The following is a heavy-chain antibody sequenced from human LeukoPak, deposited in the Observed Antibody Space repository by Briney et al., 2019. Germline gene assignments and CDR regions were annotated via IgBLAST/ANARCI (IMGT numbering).Heavy chain of an antibody. CDR2: ISYDGSNK. J-gene: IGHJ1*01. D-gene: IGHD6-13*01. CDR3: AKDSAAEYFQH. Sequence: GGSLRLSCAASGFTFSSYGMHWVRQASGKGLEWVAVISYDGSNKYYADSVKGRFTISRDNSKNTLYLQMNSLRAEDTAVYYCAKDSAAEYFQHWGQGTLVTVSS. V-gene: IGHV3-30*18. CDR1: GFTFSSYG.